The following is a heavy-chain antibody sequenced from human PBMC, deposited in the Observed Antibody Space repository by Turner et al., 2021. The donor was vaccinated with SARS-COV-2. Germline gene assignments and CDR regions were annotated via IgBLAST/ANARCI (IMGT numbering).Heavy chain of an antibody. CDR3: ARETVNNWVDP. Sequence: QVQLQESGPRLVKPLETLSLTCTVSGGSMTSNYWSWIRQPPGKRLEWIGYIYYRGSTNYNPSLKSRVTISVDTSKNQFSLKLNSVTAADTAIYFCARETVNNWVDPWGQGTLVTVSS. CDR1: GGSMTSNY. J-gene: IGHJ5*02. D-gene: IGHD2-21*02. CDR2: IYYRGST. V-gene: IGHV4-59*01.